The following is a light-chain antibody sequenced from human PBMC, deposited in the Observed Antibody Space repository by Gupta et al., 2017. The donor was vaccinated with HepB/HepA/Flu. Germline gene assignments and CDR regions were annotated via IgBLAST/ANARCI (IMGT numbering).Light chain of an antibody. J-gene: IGKJ1*01. CDR2: KAS. Sequence: DIQMTQSPSTLTASVGDRVTITCRASQTISSRLAWYQQKPGKAPNLLIYKASNLQSGVPSRFSGSGSGTEFTLTIISLQPDDFATSFCQQELTYTWTFGQGTKVEIK. CDR3: QQELTYTWT. V-gene: IGKV1-5*03. CDR1: QTISSR.